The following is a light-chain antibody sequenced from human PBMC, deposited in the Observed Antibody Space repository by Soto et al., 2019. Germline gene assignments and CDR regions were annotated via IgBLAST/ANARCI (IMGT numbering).Light chain of an antibody. Sequence: EIVMTQSPATLSVSPGERATLSCRASQSVSSNLAWYQQKPGQAPRLLIYGASTRATGIPARFSGSGSGTEFALTVSSLQSEDLAVYYCQQYKNWPIFTFGGGTKVDTK. J-gene: IGKJ4*01. CDR3: QQYKNWPIFT. V-gene: IGKV3D-15*01. CDR2: GAS. CDR1: QSVSSN.